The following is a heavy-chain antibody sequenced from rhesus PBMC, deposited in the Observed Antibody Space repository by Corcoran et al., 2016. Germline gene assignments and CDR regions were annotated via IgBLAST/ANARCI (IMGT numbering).Heavy chain of an antibody. V-gene: IGHV2-1*01. J-gene: IGHJ4*01. CDR3: ARRRIVGTIYSHFDY. Sequence: QVTLKESGPALVNPTQTLTLTCTFSGFSLSTGGLGVGWIRHPPRQPLEWLAHIYWDDDKRYSTSLKSRLTISKDTSKNQVVLTLTNMDPMDTATYYCARRRIVGTIYSHFDYWGQGVLVTVSS. CDR2: IYWDDDK. CDR1: GFSLSTGGLG. D-gene: IGHD1-44*01.